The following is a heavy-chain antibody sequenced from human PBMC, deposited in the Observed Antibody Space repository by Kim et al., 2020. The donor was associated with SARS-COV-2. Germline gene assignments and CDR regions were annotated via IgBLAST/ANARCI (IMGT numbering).Heavy chain of an antibody. CDR2: I. D-gene: IGHD2-2*01. Sequence: ISYADYVKGRFTVSRDNAKNSLYLQMSGLRDEDTAVYYCAREGVPAALSDWGQGTLVTVSS. V-gene: IGHV3-48*02. J-gene: IGHJ4*02. CDR3: AREGVPAALSD.